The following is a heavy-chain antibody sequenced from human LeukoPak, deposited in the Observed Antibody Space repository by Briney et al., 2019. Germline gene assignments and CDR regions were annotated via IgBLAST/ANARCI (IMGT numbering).Heavy chain of an antibody. CDR3: ATYSSDPDY. Sequence: GGSLRLSCAASGFTFSSYSMNWVRQAPGKGLEWVSYISSSGSTIYYADSVKGRFTISRDNAKNSLYLQMNSLRAEDTAVYYCATYSSDPDYWGQGTLVTVSS. J-gene: IGHJ4*02. D-gene: IGHD2-21*01. CDR2: ISSSGSTI. CDR1: GFTFSSYS. V-gene: IGHV3-48*04.